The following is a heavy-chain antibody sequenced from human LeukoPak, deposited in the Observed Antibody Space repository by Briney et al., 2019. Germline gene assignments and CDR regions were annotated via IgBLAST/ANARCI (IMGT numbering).Heavy chain of an antibody. CDR1: GGSFSSYY. CDR2: IYYSGST. V-gene: IGHV4-59*01. CDR3: ARADYDILTGYYENEYYFDY. D-gene: IGHD3-9*01. Sequence: SETLSLTCTVSGGSFSSYYWSWIRQPPGKGLEWIGYIYYSGSTNYNPSLKSRVTISVDTSKNQFSLKLSSVTAADTAVYYCARADYDILTGYYENEYYFDYWGQGTLVTVSS. J-gene: IGHJ4*02.